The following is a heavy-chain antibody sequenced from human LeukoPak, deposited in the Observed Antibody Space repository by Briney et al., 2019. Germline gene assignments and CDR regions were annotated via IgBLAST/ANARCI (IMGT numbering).Heavy chain of an antibody. Sequence: GASVKVSCRASGYTFTGYYMHWVRQAPGQGLEWMGWINPNSGGTNYAQKFQGRVTMTRDTSISTAYMELSRLRSDDTAVYYCAREGGYEGFPVADYWGQGTLVTVSS. V-gene: IGHV1-2*02. D-gene: IGHD5-12*01. CDR3: AREGGYEGFPVADY. CDR1: GYTFTGYY. CDR2: INPNSGGT. J-gene: IGHJ4*02.